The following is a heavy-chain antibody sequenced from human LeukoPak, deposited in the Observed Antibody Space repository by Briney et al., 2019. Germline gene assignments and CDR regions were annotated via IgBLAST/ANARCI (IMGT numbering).Heavy chain of an antibody. D-gene: IGHD2-15*01. Sequence: GGSLRLSCAASGFTFSGYWMNWVRQAPGKGLEWVANIKQDGSEKYYVDSVKGRFTISRDNAKNSLYMQMNSLRAEDTAVYYCARVSTGSGNDYLDYWGQGTLVTVSS. CDR1: GFTFSGYW. J-gene: IGHJ4*02. CDR2: IKQDGSEK. CDR3: ARVSTGSGNDYLDY. V-gene: IGHV3-7*01.